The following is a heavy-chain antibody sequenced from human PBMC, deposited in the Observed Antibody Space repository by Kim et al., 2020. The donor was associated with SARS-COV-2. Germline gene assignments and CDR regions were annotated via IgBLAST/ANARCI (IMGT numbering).Heavy chain of an antibody. V-gene: IGHV4-59*01. J-gene: IGHJ4*02. D-gene: IGHD6-13*01. Sequence: NDNTALKSRVTISVDTSKNQCSLKLRSVTGADTAVYYCARAYSSSWVFDYWGQGTLVTVSS. CDR3: ARAYSSSWVFDY.